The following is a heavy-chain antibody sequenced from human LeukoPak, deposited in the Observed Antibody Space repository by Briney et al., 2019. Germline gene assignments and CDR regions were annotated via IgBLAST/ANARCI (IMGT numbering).Heavy chain of an antibody. V-gene: IGHV3-13*01. J-gene: IGHJ4*02. Sequence: GGSLRLSCAASGFTFSSYDMHWVRQATGKGLEWVSAIGTAGDTYYPGSVKGRFTISRDNSKNTLYLQMNSLRAEDTALYYCARGLRYYGSGIYWYYFDYWGQGTLVTVSS. CDR3: ARGLRYYGSGIYWYYFDY. CDR1: GFTFSSYD. CDR2: IGTAGDT. D-gene: IGHD3-10*01.